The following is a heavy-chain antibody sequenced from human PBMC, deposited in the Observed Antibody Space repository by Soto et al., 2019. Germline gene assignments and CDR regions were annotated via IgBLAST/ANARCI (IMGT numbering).Heavy chain of an antibody. CDR1: GFSFSNYA. V-gene: IGHV3-48*02. J-gene: IGHJ3*01. Sequence: EVQLVESGGGLVQPGGSRRVSCAASGFSFSNYAMNWVRQAPGKGLEWVSYISIGSGSIFYADSVKGRFTISRDDAKNSLYMQMNTLRDEATAVYYCVRDDRWDFDFWGQGTMVTVSS. D-gene: IGHD1-26*01. CDR2: ISIGSGSI. CDR3: VRDDRWDFDF.